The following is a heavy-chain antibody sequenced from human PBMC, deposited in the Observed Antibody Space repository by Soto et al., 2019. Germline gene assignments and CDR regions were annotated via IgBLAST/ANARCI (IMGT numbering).Heavy chain of an antibody. Sequence: GESLKISCAASGFTFSSYAMSWVRQAPGKGLEWVSAISGSGGSTYYADSVKGRFTISRDNSKNTLYLQMNSLRAEDTAVYYCAKGGLLWFGELLPDAFDIWGQGTMVTVSS. CDR2: ISGSGGST. D-gene: IGHD3-10*01. J-gene: IGHJ3*02. V-gene: IGHV3-23*01. CDR3: AKGGLLWFGELLPDAFDI. CDR1: GFTFSSYA.